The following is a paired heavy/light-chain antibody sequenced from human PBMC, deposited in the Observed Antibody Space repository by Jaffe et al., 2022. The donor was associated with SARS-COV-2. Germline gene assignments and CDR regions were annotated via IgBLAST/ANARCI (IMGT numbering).Heavy chain of an antibody. J-gene: IGHJ6*03. V-gene: IGHV3-48*01. D-gene: IGHD5-12*01. CDR1: GFTFSSFS. CDR2: ISSSSYTR. CDR3: ARVYSGPYYYYYMDV. Sequence: EMQLVESGGGLVRPGGSLRLSCAASGFTFSSFSINWVRQAPGKGLEWVSYISSSSYTRNYADSVKGRFTISRDNAKNSLYLQMNSLRAEDTAVYYCARVYSGPYYYYYMDVWGKGTTVTVSS.
Light chain of an antibody. Sequence: SYELTQPPSVSVSPGQTASITCSGDKLGDKYASWYQQKPGQSPVLVIYQDTKRPSGIPERFSGSSSGNTATLTISGTQAMDEADFYCQAWDSTTWVFGGGTKLTVL. V-gene: IGLV3-1*01. J-gene: IGLJ2*01. CDR1: KLGDKY. CDR3: QAWDSTTWV. CDR2: QDT.